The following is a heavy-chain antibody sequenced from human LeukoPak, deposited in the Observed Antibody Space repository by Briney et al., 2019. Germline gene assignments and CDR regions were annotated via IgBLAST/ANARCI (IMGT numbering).Heavy chain of an antibody. CDR2: IYHSGST. CDR3: ARGPYYYDSSGYYIPYYGMDV. Sequence: PSGTLSLTCAVSGGSISSSNWRSWVRQPPGKGLEWIGEIYHSGSTNYNPSLKSRVTISVDRSKNQFSLKLSSVTAADTAVYYCARGPYYYDSSGYYIPYYGMDVWGQGTTVTVSS. J-gene: IGHJ6*02. D-gene: IGHD3-22*01. V-gene: IGHV4-4*02. CDR1: GGSISSSNW.